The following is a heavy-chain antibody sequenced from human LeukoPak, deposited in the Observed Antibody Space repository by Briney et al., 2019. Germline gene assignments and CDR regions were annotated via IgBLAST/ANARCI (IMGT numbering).Heavy chain of an antibody. CDR3: ARPSGYCSGGSCPRWFDP. D-gene: IGHD2-15*01. CDR1: GFTFSSYW. J-gene: IGHJ5*02. Sequence: GGSLRLSCAASGFTFSSYWMHWVRQASGKGLVWVSRINSDGCSTSYADSVKGRFTISRDNAKNTLYLQMNSLRAEDTAVYYCARPSGYCSGGSCPRWFDPWGQGTLVTVSS. CDR2: INSDGCST. V-gene: IGHV3-74*01.